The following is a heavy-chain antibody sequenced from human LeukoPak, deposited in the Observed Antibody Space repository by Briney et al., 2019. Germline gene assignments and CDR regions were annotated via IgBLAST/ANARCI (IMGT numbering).Heavy chain of an antibody. D-gene: IGHD4-17*01. CDR1: GGSISSGSYY. V-gene: IGHV4-61*02. J-gene: IGHJ4*02. CDR3: ADSIDFDYGDYYFDY. Sequence: SETLSLTCTVSGGSISSGSYYWSWIRQPAGKGLEWIGRIYTSGSTNYNPSLKSRVTISLDTSKNQFSLKLSSVTAADTAVYYCADSIDFDYGDYYFDYWGQGALVTVSS. CDR2: IYTSGST.